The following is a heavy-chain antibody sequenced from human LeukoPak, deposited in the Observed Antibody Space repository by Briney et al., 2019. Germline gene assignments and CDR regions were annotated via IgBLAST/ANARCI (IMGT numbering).Heavy chain of an antibody. V-gene: IGHV4-34*01. CDR1: GGSFSGYY. CDR3: ARDQMATSNWFDP. D-gene: IGHD5-24*01. Sequence: PSETLSLTCAVYGGSFSGYYWSWIRQPPGKGLEWIGEINHSGSTNYNPSLKSRVTISVDTSKNQFSLKLSSVTAADTAVYYCARDQMATSNWFDPWGQGTLVTVSS. J-gene: IGHJ5*02. CDR2: INHSGST.